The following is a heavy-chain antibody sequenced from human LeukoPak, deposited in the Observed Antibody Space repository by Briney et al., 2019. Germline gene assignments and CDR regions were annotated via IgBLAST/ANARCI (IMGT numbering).Heavy chain of an antibody. CDR1: GGSISSSSYY. V-gene: IGHV4-39*07. D-gene: IGHD4-17*01. J-gene: IGHJ4*02. Sequence: SETLSLTCTVSGGSISSSSYYWGWIRQPPGKGLEWIGSIYYSGSTYYNPSLKSRVTISVDTSKNQFSLKLSSVTAADTAVYYCARVNDYGDYVYYFDYWGQGTLVTVSS. CDR3: ARVNDYGDYVYYFDY. CDR2: IYYSGST.